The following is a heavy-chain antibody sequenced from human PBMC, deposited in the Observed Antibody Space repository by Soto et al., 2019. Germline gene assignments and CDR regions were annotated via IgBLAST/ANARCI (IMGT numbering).Heavy chain of an antibody. CDR1: GGSISSYY. CDR3: ARRDDWGYSFDY. J-gene: IGHJ4*02. V-gene: IGHV4-59*08. D-gene: IGHD7-27*01. Sequence: QVQLQESGPGLVKPSETLSLTCTVSGGSISSYYWSWIRQPPGKGLEWIGYIYYSGSTNYNPSLKGRVTISVDTSTNQFSLKLSSVTAADTAVYCCARRDDWGYSFDYWGQGTLVTVSS. CDR2: IYYSGST.